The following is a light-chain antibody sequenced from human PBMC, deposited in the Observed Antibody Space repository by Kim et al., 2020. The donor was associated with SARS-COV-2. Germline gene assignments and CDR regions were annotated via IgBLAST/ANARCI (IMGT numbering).Light chain of an antibody. CDR1: QSIGSW. J-gene: IGKJ2*02. CDR3: QHYRGT. Sequence: ALSAAVGDRVTISCRASQSIGSWLAWYQRKPAKAPTLLIYDASRLQSGVPSRFSGSGSGTEFSLTITSLQPDDFATYYCQHYRGTFGQGTKLEI. V-gene: IGKV1-5*01. CDR2: DAS.